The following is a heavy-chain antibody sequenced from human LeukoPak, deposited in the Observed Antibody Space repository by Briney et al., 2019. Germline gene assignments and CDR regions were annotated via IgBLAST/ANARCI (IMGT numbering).Heavy chain of an antibody. D-gene: IGHD2-2*01. Sequence: GGSLRLSCAASGFTFSSYGMHWVRQAPGKGLEWVAFVRYDGTTKYYADSVKGRFTISRDNSKNTLYLQMNSLRTEDTAVYYCAGEAGADIVVVAGAFDIWGQGTMVTVSS. V-gene: IGHV3-30*02. CDR1: GFTFSSYG. CDR3: AGEAGADIVVVAGAFDI. J-gene: IGHJ3*02. CDR2: VRYDGTTK.